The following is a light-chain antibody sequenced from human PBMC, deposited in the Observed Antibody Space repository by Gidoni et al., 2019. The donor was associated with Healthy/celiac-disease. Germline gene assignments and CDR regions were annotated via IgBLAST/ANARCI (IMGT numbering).Light chain of an antibody. V-gene: IGKV3-15*01. CDR3: QQYNNWPLYT. J-gene: IGKJ2*01. Sequence: EIGMTQSPATLSVSPGERATLSARASQSVSSNLAWYQQKPGQAPRLLIYGASTRATGIPARFSGSGSGTEFTLTISSLQSEDFAVYYCQQYNNWPLYTFGQGTKLEIK. CDR2: GAS. CDR1: QSVSSN.